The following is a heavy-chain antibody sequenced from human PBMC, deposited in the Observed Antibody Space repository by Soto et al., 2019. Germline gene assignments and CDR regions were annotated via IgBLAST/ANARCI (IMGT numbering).Heavy chain of an antibody. V-gene: IGHV4-34*01. J-gene: IGHJ5*02. CDR1: GGSFSGYY. D-gene: IGHD3-3*01. CDR3: ARADYDFWSGLRNWFDP. Sequence: LSLTCAVYGGSFSGYYWSWIRQPPGKGLEWIGEINHSGSTNYNPSLKSRVTISVDTSKNQFSLKLSSVTAADTAVYYCARADYDFWSGLRNWFDPWGQGTLVTVSS. CDR2: INHSGST.